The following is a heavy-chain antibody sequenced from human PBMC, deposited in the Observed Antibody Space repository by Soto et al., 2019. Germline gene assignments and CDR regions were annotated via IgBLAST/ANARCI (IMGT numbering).Heavy chain of an antibody. CDR3: AISRYSYGMKTDY. D-gene: IGHD5-18*01. CDR2: IYYSGST. J-gene: IGHJ4*02. V-gene: IGHV4-59*03. CDR1: GGSISSYY. Sequence: SETRSLTCTVSGGSISSYYWSWIRQPPGKGLEWIGYIYYSGSTNYNPSLKSRVTISIDRSKNQFSLKLSSVTAADTAVYYCAISRYSYGMKTDYWGQGTLVTVSS.